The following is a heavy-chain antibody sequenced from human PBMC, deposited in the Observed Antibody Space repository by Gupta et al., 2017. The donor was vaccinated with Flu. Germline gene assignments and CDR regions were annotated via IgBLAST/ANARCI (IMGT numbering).Heavy chain of an antibody. D-gene: IGHD1-1*01. CDR2: VYQNGRE. CDR3: ARCLTGACFLELDP. J-gene: IGHJ5*02. V-gene: IGHV4-38-2*01. Sequence: AWIRQPPWKGLEWIAYVYQNGREYDKAARTSRVTISVDTSQKQLYLQLSYVKAEETEVYYCARCLTGACFLELDPWGQGSRVPVSS.